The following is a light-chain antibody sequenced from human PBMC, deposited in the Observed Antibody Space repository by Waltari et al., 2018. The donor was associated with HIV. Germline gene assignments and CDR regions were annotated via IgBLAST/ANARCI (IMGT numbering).Light chain of an antibody. CDR3: QQRSSWPYI. CDR2: DAS. J-gene: IGKJ2*01. CDR1: QRVTTY. V-gene: IGKV3-11*01. Sequence: VLAQSPATLSFSPGERAPLSCRASQRVTTYLAWYQQKPGQAPRLLIYDASNRAAGIPARFSGSGSGTDFTLTISRLEPEDFAVYYCQQRSSWPYIFGQGTRLEIK.